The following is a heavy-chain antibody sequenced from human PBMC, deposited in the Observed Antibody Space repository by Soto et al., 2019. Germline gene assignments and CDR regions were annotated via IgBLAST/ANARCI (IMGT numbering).Heavy chain of an antibody. CDR3: ARGVSGYPGYYYYVMDV. D-gene: IGHD5-12*01. CDR2: INPNSGGT. V-gene: IGHV1-2*04. CDR1: GYTFTGYY. Sequence: GASVKVSCKASGYTFTGYYMHWVRQAPGQGLEWMGWINPNSGGTNYAQKFQGWVTMTRDTSISTAYMELSRLRSDDTAVYYCARGVSGYPGYYYYVMDVWGQGTTVTVSS. J-gene: IGHJ6*02.